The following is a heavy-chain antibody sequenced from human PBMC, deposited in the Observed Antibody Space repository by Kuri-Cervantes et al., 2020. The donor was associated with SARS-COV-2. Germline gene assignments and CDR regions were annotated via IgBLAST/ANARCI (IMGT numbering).Heavy chain of an antibody. Sequence: GESLKISCTASGFTFGDYAMSWVRQAPGKGLEWVAIISYDTTNKYYADSVKGRFTVSRDDSKSTLYLQMNSLRTEDTALYYCAKPFHDYSDYGGAFDIWGQGTVVTVSS. J-gene: IGHJ3*02. CDR1: GFTFGDYA. CDR2: ISYDTTNK. D-gene: IGHD4-11*01. V-gene: IGHV3-30*18. CDR3: AKPFHDYSDYGGAFDI.